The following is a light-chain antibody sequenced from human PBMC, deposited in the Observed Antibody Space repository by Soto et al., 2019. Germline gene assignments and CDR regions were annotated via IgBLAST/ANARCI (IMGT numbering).Light chain of an antibody. CDR3: MQAAQFPIT. Sequence: DLVMTQTPLSSPVTLGQPASISCRSSQSLVQGDRNTYLSWLQQRPGQPPRLLMYKISTRFSGVPDRFSGSGAGTDFTLRISRVEAEDVGIYYCMQAAQFPITFGQGTRLEIK. CDR1: QSLVQGDRNTY. V-gene: IGKV2-24*01. J-gene: IGKJ5*01. CDR2: KIS.